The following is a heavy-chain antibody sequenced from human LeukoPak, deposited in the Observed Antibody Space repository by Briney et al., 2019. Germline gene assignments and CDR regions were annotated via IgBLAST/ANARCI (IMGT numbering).Heavy chain of an antibody. V-gene: IGHV3-21*01. D-gene: IGHD6-13*01. CDR1: GFTFSYYS. J-gene: IGHJ4*02. CDR3: ARNSSSWYYFDY. Sequence: GGSLRLSCAASGFTFSYYSMNWVRQAPGQGLEWVSSISSSSSYIYYADSVKGRFTISRDNAKNSLYLQMNSLRAGDTAVYYCARNSSSWYYFDYWGQGTLVTVSS. CDR2: ISSSSSYI.